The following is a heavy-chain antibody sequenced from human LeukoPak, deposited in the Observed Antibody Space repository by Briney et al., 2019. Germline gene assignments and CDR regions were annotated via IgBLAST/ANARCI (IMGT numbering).Heavy chain of an antibody. CDR1: GGSFSGYY. CDR3: ARSSRYCSSTSCYTWFDP. J-gene: IGHJ5*02. CDR2: INHSGST. Sequence: SETLSLTCAVYGGSFSGYYWSWIRQPPGKGLEWIGEINHSGSTNYNPSLKSRVTISVDTSKNQFSLKLSSVTAADTAVYYCARSSRYCSSTSCYTWFDPWSQGTLVTVSS. V-gene: IGHV4-34*01. D-gene: IGHD2-2*02.